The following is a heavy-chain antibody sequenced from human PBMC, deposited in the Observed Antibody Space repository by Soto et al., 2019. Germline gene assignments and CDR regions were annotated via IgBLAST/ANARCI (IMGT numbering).Heavy chain of an antibody. CDR2: ISYDGSNK. CDR3: ARDLAAQDTWSLGRFDS. CDR1: GFTFSSYA. D-gene: IGHD6-6*01. J-gene: IGHJ4*02. Sequence: GGSLRLSCAASGFTFSSYAMHWVRQAPGKGLEWVAVISYDGSNKYYADSVKGRFTISRDNSKNTLYLQMNSLRAEDTAVYYCARDLAAQDTWSLGRFDSWGQGTLVTVSS. V-gene: IGHV3-30*04.